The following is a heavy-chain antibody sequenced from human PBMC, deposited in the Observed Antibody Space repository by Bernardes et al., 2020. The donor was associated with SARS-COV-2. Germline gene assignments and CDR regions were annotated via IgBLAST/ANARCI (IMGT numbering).Heavy chain of an antibody. J-gene: IGHJ6*02. D-gene: IGHD6-6*01. CDR2: INHSGGT. CDR3: ASLITAPLYYYYGLDV. V-gene: IGHV4-34*01. CDR1: GGSFSSYY. Sequence: SETLSLTCAVYGGSFSSYYWSWIRQSPGTGLEWIGEINHSGGTNYSPSLKSRVTISVDTSKDQFSLKLTSVTAADTAVYYCASLITAPLYYYYGLDVWGQGTTVTVSS.